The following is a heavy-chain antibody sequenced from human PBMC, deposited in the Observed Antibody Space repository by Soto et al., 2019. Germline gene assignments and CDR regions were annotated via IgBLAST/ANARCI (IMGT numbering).Heavy chain of an antibody. Sequence: GGSLRLSCAASGFTFSDYYMSWIRQAPGKGLEWVSYISSSSSYTNYADSVKGRFTISRDNAKNSLYLQMNSLRAEDTAVYYCARDALYDSSGYYSTPLDYWGQGTLVTVS. V-gene: IGHV3-11*06. D-gene: IGHD3-22*01. J-gene: IGHJ4*02. CDR2: ISSSSSYT. CDR1: GFTFSDYY. CDR3: ARDALYDSSGYYSTPLDY.